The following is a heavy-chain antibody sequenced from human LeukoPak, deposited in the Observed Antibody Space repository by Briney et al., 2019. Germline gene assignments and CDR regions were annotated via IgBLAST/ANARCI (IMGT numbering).Heavy chain of an antibody. J-gene: IGHJ4*02. D-gene: IGHD2-15*01. V-gene: IGHV1-46*01. CDR2: INPSGGST. Sequence: GASVKVSCKASGYTFTSYSVHWVRQAPGQGLEWMGIINPSGGSTTYAQKFQGRVTMTRDTSTSTVYMELSSLRSEDTAVYYCARVVGDCSGGSCYVGIDYWGQGTLVTVSS. CDR1: GYTFTSYS. CDR3: ARVVGDCSGGSCYVGIDY.